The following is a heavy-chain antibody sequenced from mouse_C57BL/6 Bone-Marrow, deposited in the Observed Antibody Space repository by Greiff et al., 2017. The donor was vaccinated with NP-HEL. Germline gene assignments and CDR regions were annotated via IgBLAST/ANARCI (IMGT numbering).Heavy chain of an antibody. D-gene: IGHD1-1*01. V-gene: IGHV1-47*01. CDR2: FHPYNDDT. CDR1: GYTFTTYS. CDR3: ARSVITTVAHWYLDV. J-gene: IGHJ1*03. Sequence: QVQLQQSGAELVKPGASVKMSCKASGYTFTTYSIEWMKQNPGKSLEWIGNFHPYNDDTKYNEKFKGKATLTVEKSSSTVDLELSRLTSDDSAVYYGARSVITTVAHWYLDVWGTGTTVTVSS.